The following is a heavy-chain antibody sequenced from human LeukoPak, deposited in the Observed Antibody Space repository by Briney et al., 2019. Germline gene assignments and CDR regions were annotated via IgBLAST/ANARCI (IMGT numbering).Heavy chain of an antibody. V-gene: IGHV5-51*01. J-gene: IGHJ5*02. Sequence: GESLKISCKGSGYSFTSYWIGWVRQLPGKGLEGMGIIYPGDSDTRYSPSFQGQVTISADKSISTAYLQWSSLKASDTAMYYCARKSVPRTQNWFDPWGQGTLVTVSS. CDR1: GYSFTSYW. D-gene: IGHD1-14*01. CDR2: IYPGDSDT. CDR3: ARKSVPRTQNWFDP.